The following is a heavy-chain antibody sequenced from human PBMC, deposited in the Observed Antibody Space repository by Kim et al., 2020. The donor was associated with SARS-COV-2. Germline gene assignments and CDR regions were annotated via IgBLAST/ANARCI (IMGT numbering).Heavy chain of an antibody. CDR1: GFTFSGYA. CDR3: ARDGSNYGAVL. Sequence: GGSLRLSCAASGFTFSGYAINWVRRAPGKGLEYVSAITGSGDGSFYADSVEGRFTISRDNSKNTLYLQMNSLRLEDTSVYYCARDGSNYGAVLWGPGTLVSVSS. D-gene: IGHD4-4*01. V-gene: IGHV3-64*04. CDR2: ITGSGDGS. J-gene: IGHJ4*02.